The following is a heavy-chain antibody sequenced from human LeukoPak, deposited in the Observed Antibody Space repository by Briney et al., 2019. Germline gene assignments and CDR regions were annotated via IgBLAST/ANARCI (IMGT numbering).Heavy chain of an antibody. J-gene: IGHJ1*01. V-gene: IGHV3-21*01. CDR2: ISSSSSYI. Sequence: AGGSLRLSCAASGFTFSSYSMNWVRQAPGKGLEWVSSISSSSSYIYYADSVKGRFTISRDNAKNSLYLQMNSLRAEDTAVYYCARDRVTMVRGHTAPQHWGQGTQVTVSS. CDR1: GFTFSSYS. D-gene: IGHD3-10*01. CDR3: ARDRVTMVRGHTAPQH.